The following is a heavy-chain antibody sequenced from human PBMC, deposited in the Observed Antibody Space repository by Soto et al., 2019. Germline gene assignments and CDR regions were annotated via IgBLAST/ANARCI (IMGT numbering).Heavy chain of an antibody. J-gene: IGHJ6*02. CDR1: GYTFTSYG. CDR3: ARAKSYDFWSGYSDGMDV. D-gene: IGHD3-3*01. Sequence: ASVKVSCKASGYTFTSYGISWVRQAPGQGLEWMGWISAYNGNTNYAQKLQGRVTMTTDTSTSTAYMELRSLRSDDTAVYYCARAKSYDFWSGYSDGMDVWGQGTTVTVSS. V-gene: IGHV1-18*01. CDR2: ISAYNGNT.